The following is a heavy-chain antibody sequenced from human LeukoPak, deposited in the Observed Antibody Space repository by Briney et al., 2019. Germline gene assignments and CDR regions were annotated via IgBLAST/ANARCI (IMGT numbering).Heavy chain of an antibody. Sequence: SVKVPCKASGGTFSSYAISWVRQPPGQGLEWMGGIIPIFGTANYAQKFQGRVTITTDESTSTAYMELSSLRSEDTAVYYCARGRPHYYDSSGYLGYWGQGTLVTVSS. CDR3: ARGRPHYYDSSGYLGY. V-gene: IGHV1-69*05. CDR2: IIPIFGTA. CDR1: GGTFSSYA. J-gene: IGHJ4*02. D-gene: IGHD3-22*01.